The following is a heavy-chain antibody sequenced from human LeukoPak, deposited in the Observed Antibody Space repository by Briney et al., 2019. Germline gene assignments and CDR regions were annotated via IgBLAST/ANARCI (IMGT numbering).Heavy chain of an antibody. V-gene: IGHV3-33*01. Sequence: GGSLRLSCAASGFSFSTYGMHWVRQAPGRGLEWVALIWNAGTNTYYADSVKGRFTISRDNSKNTLYLQMNSLRAEDTAVYYCVGDTPPGGDYYLDYWGQGTLVIVSS. CDR2: IWNAGTNT. CDR3: VGDTPPGGDYYLDY. J-gene: IGHJ4*02. CDR1: GFSFSTYG. D-gene: IGHD3-16*01.